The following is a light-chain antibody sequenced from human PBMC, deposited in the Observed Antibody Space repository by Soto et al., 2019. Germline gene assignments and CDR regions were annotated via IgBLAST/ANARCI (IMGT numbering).Light chain of an antibody. CDR2: DAS. Sequence: DIQMTQSPSTLSASVGDRVTITCRASQSINSWLAWYQQKPGKAPKFLIYDASSLESGVPSRFSGSGSGTEFTLTISSLQPDDFATYYCQQYHGYSLTFGQGTKVEI. J-gene: IGKJ1*01. CDR3: QQYHGYSLT. CDR1: QSINSW. V-gene: IGKV1-5*01.